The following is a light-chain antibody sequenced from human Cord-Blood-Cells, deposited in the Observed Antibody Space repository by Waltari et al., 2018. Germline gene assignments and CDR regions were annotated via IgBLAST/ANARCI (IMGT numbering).Light chain of an antibody. Sequence: QSALTQPDSVSGSPGQSITISCTGTSSDVGGSNYVSWYQQHPGKAPKLMIYDVSNLPSGVSNRFSGSKSGNTASLTISGLQAEDEADYYCSSYTSSSTLVFGTGTKVTVL. CDR3: SSYTSSSTLV. V-gene: IGLV2-14*03. CDR1: SSDVGGSNY. J-gene: IGLJ1*01. CDR2: DVS.